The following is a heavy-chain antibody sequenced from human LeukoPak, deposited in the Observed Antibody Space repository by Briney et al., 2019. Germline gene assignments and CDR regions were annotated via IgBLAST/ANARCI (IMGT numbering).Heavy chain of an antibody. CDR1: GGTFSSYA. V-gene: IGHV1-69*13. CDR3: VSFRNYVGDGLY. Sequence: GASVKVSCKASGGTFSSYAISWVRQAPGQGLEWMGGIIPIFGTANYAQKFQGRVTITADESTSTAYMELSSLRSEDTAVYYCVSFRNYVGDGLYWGQGTLVTVSS. J-gene: IGHJ4*02. D-gene: IGHD1-7*01. CDR2: IIPIFGTA.